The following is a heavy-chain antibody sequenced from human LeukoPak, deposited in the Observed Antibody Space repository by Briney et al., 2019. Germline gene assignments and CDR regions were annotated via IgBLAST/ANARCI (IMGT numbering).Heavy chain of an antibody. CDR3: GKNRYSGSLSPFDI. CDR1: KFAFSSYA. J-gene: IGHJ3*02. D-gene: IGHD1-26*01. Sequence: GGSLRLSCAASKFAFSSYAMSWVRQAPGKGLEWVSAISGGGGNTYYADSVKGRFTFSRDNSKNTLYLQMNSLRAEDTAVYYCGKNRYSGSLSPFDIWGQGTMVTVSS. V-gene: IGHV3-23*01. CDR2: ISGGGGNT.